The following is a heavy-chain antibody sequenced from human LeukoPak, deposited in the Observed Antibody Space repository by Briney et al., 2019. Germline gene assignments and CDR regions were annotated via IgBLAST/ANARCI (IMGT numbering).Heavy chain of an antibody. J-gene: IGHJ4*02. D-gene: IGHD1-1*01. V-gene: IGHV3-7*01. CDR2: IKQDGSEK. CDR1: GFTLGLYW. CDR3: ARETGYNLNARYYFDY. Sequence: GGSLRLSCAASGFTLGLYWMSWVRQAPGKGLEWVANIKQDGSEKYYVDSVKGRFTISRDTSKNTLYLQMNSLRAEDTAVYYCARETGYNLNARYYFDYWGQGTLVTVSS.